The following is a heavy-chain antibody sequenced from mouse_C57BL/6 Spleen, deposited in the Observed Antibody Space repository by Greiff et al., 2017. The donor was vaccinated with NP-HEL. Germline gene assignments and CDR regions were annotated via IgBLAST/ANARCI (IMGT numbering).Heavy chain of an antibody. CDR2: IYPGSGST. CDR3: ARSGPLLRYFDV. Sequence: QVQLQQSGAELVKPGASVKMSCKASGYTFTSYWITWVKQRPGQGLEWIGDIYPGSGSTNYNEKFKSKATLTVDTSSSTAYMQLSSLTSEDSAVYYCARSGPLLRYFDVWGTGTTVTVSS. D-gene: IGHD1-1*01. V-gene: IGHV1-55*01. J-gene: IGHJ1*03. CDR1: GYTFTSYW.